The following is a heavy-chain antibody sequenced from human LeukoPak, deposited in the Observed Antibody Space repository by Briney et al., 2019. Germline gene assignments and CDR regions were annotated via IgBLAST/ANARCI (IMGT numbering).Heavy chain of an antibody. Sequence: GGSLRLSCAASGFTFSTYSMNWVRQAPGKGLEWVSSISSSSSYIYYADSVKGRFTISRDNAKNSLYLQMNSLRAEDTALYFCARDPYSGNYGNYYYYYMDVWGKGTTVTISS. J-gene: IGHJ6*03. CDR3: ARDPYSGNYGNYYYYYMDV. CDR2: ISSSSSYI. CDR1: GFTFSTYS. V-gene: IGHV3-21*01. D-gene: IGHD1-26*01.